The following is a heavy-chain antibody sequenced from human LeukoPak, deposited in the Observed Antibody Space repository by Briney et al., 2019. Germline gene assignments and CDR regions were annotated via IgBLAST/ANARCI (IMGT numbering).Heavy chain of an antibody. CDR2: IWYDGSNK. D-gene: IGHD5-12*01. CDR1: GFTFSSYG. J-gene: IGHJ4*02. CDR3: ARSRDGYNFFRGFDY. Sequence: PGGSLRLSCAASGFTFSSYGMHWVRQAPGKGLEWVAVIWYDGSNKYYADSVKGRFIISRDNSKNTLYLQMNSLRAEDTAVYYCARSRDGYNFFRGFDYWGQGTLVTVSS. V-gene: IGHV3-33*01.